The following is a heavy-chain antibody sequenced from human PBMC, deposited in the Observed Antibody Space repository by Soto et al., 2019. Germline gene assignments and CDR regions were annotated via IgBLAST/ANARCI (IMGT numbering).Heavy chain of an antibody. CDR2: ISWNSGSI. Sequence: PGGSLRLSCAASGFTFDDYAMHWVRQAPGKGLEWVSGISWNSGSIGYADSVKGRFTISRDNAKNSLYLQMNSLRAEDTALYSCACGLSDGSGRSPANYWGQGTLVTVS. D-gene: IGHD3-10*01. CDR1: GFTFDDYA. V-gene: IGHV3-9*01. CDR3: ACGLSDGSGRSPANY. J-gene: IGHJ4*02.